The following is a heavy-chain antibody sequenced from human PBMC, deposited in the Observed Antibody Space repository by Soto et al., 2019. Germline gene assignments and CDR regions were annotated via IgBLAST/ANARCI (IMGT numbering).Heavy chain of an antibody. V-gene: IGHV1-18*01. D-gene: IGHD3-16*02. CDR3: ARGYDYIWGSYRYYFDY. CDR2: ISAYNGNT. CDR1: GYTFTSYG. Sequence: ASVKVSCKASGYTFTSYGISWVRQAPGQGLEWMGWISAYNGNTNYAQKLQGRVTMTTDTSMSTAYMELRSLRSDDTAVYYCARGYDYIWGSYRYYFDYWGQGTPVTVSS. J-gene: IGHJ4*02.